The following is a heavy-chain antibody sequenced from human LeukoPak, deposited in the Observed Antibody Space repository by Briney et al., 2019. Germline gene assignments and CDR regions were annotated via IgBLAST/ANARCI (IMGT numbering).Heavy chain of an antibody. CDR1: GFTFSSFG. D-gene: IGHD3-16*01. CDR3: ARDWDYFDY. V-gene: IGHV3-48*04. CDR2: ISSSSSTI. J-gene: IGHJ4*02. Sequence: GGSLRLSCAASGFTFSSFGMNWVRQAPGKGLEWVSYISSSSSTIYYADSVKGRFTISRDSAKNSLYLQMNSLRAEDTAVYYGARDWDYFDYWGQGTLVTVSS.